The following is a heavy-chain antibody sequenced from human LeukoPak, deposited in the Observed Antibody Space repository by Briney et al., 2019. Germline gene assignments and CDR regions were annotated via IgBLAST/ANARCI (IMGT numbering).Heavy chain of an antibody. V-gene: IGHV3-33*01. D-gene: IGHD3-10*01. Sequence: PGGSLRLSCAAPGFTFSSYCVHWVRQAPGKGLGLVAVIWYDGSNKYYADSVKGRFTISRDNSKNTLYLQMNSLRAEDTAVYYCARDRAVRTGYFDYWGQGTPVTVSS. CDR1: GFTFSSYC. CDR3: ARDRAVRTGYFDY. CDR2: IWYDGSNK. J-gene: IGHJ4*02.